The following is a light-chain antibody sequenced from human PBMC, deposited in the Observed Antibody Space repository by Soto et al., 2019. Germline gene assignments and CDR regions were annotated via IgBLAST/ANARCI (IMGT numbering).Light chain of an antibody. V-gene: IGKV2-28*01. J-gene: IGKJ1*01. CDR2: LGS. CDR1: QSLVHSNGYNY. Sequence: DIVVTQSPLSLPVTPGEPASISCRSSQSLVHSNGYNYLDWYLQKPGQSPQLLIYLGSNRASGVPDRFSGSGSGTDFTLKISRVEAEDVGVYYCMQSLHSRTFGQGTTVEIK. CDR3: MQSLHSRT.